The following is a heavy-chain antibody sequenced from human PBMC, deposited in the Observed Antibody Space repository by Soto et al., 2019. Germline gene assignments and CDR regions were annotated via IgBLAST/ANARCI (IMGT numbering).Heavy chain of an antibody. CDR2: ISGSSSYI. CDR3: ARGRCSSTSGYTTNWFDP. D-gene: IGHD2-2*02. V-gene: IGHV3-21*06. CDR1: GFTFSRYS. Sequence: EVQLVESGGGLVKPGGSLRLSCAASGFTFSRYSMNWVRHAPGKGLEWVSSISGSSSYIYYADSVKGRFTISRDNAKNSLCLQMNSLRAEDTAVYYCARGRCSSTSGYTTNWFDPWGQGTLVTVSS. J-gene: IGHJ5*02.